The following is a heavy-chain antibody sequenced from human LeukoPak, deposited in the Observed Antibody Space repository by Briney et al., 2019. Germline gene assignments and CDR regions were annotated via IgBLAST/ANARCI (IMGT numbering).Heavy chain of an antibody. J-gene: IGHJ4*02. CDR2: IYYSGAT. CDR3: ARTAGDAGSRLWLDY. V-gene: IGHV4-31*03. Sequence: SETLSLTCTVSGGSISSGGYYWSWIRQLPGKGLEWIAYIYYSGATYYNPSLKSRAAVSVATSKNQLSLNLTSVTAADTAVYYCARTAGDAGSRLWLDYWGQGTLVTVSS. D-gene: IGHD2-21*01. CDR1: GGSISSGGYY.